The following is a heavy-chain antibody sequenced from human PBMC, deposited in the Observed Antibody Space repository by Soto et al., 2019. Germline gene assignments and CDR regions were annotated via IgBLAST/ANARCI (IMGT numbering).Heavy chain of an antibody. V-gene: IGHV3-7*03. CDR1: GFTFSSYW. CDR2: IKQDGSEK. CDR3: ARDVWDPIRYSYGYRGGSFGY. Sequence: QTGGSLRLSCAASGFTFSSYWMSWVRQAPGKGLEWVANIKQDGSEKYYVDSVKGRFTISRDNAKNSLYLQMNSLRAEDTAVYYCARDVWDPIRYSYGYRGGSFGYWGQGTLVTVSS. D-gene: IGHD5-18*01. J-gene: IGHJ4*02.